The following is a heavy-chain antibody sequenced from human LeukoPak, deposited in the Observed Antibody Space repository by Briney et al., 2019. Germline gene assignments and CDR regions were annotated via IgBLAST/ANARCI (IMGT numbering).Heavy chain of an antibody. CDR3: ADRGGDGNPHDY. CDR1: GFTFSNYG. J-gene: IGHJ4*02. Sequence: GGSLRLSCAGSGFTFSNYGMHWVRQAPGKGPEWVAVISYDGTNKYYADSVKGRFTISRDNSKNTLYLQMNSLRAEDTAVYYCADRGGDGNPHDYWGQGTQVTVSS. V-gene: IGHV3-30*03. CDR2: ISYDGTNK. D-gene: IGHD3-16*01.